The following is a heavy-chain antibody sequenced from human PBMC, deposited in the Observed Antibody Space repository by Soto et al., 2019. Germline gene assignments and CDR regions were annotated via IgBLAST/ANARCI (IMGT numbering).Heavy chain of an antibody. CDR2: IYHTGST. Sequence: ENLSLSCAVSGYCIGSGYYWGWVRQPPGKGLEWIGTIYHTGSTYYNPSLKSRVTISVDTSKNPFSLKLYSVTAADTAVYYCARCDLVDP. CDR1: GYCIGSGYY. CDR3: ARCDLVDP. J-gene: IGHJ5*02. V-gene: IGHV4-38-2*01.